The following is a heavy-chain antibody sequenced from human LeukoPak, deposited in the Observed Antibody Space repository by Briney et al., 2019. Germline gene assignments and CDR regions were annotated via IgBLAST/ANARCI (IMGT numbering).Heavy chain of an antibody. Sequence: GRTLRLSCAASGFTFSSYAMSWVRQAAGKGLEWVSAISGSGGSTYYADSVKGRFTISRDNSRNTLYLQMNSLRAEDTAVYYCAKGSITMIVVVNPFGYWGQGTLVTVSS. J-gene: IGHJ4*02. CDR3: AKGSITMIVVVNPFGY. V-gene: IGHV3-23*01. CDR1: GFTFSSYA. CDR2: ISGSGGST. D-gene: IGHD3-22*01.